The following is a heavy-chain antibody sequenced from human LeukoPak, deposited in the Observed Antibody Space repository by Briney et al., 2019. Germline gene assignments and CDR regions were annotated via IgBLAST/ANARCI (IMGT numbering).Heavy chain of an antibody. D-gene: IGHD4-23*01. CDR2: IYSADST. CDR1: GFTVSSNY. V-gene: IGHV3-53*01. Sequence: QPGGSLRLSCAASGFTVSSNYMSWVRQAPGKGLELVSVIYSADSTYYADSVKGRFTISRDNSKNTLYLQMNSLRAGDTAAYYCARAAVGHDAFDIWGQGTMVTVSS. CDR3: ARAAVGHDAFDI. J-gene: IGHJ3*02.